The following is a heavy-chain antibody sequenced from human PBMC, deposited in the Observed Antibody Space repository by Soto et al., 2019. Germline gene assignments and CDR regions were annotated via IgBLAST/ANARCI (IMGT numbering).Heavy chain of an antibody. J-gene: IGHJ4*02. CDR2: ISYDGSNK. D-gene: IGHD2-21*01. V-gene: IGHV3-30*18. CDR3: AKGCSPPFDY. CDR1: GFTFSSYG. Sequence: AGGSLRLSCAASGFTFSSYGMHWVRQAPGKGLEWVAVISYDGSNKYYADSVKGRFTISRDNSKNTLYLQMNSLRAEDTAVYYCAKGCSPPFDYWGQGTLVTVSS.